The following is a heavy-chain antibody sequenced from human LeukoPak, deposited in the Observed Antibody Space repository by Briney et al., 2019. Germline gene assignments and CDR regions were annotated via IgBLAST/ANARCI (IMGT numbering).Heavy chain of an antibody. V-gene: IGHV4-39*01. CDR1: GGSISSSSYY. Sequence: SETLSLTCTVSGGSISSSSYYWGWIRQPPGKGLEWIGSIYYSGSTYYNPSLKSRVTISVDTSKNQFSLKLSSVTAADTAVYYCARLADRVLRYFSSAFDIWGQGTMVTVSS. CDR3: ARLADRVLRYFSSAFDI. D-gene: IGHD3-9*01. CDR2: IYYSGST. J-gene: IGHJ3*02.